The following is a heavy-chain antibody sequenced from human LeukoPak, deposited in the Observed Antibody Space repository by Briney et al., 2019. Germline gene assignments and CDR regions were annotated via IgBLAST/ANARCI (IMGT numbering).Heavy chain of an antibody. V-gene: IGHV4-34*01. J-gene: IGHJ4*02. CDR2: INHGGST. CDR3: AREGRMSMGIEY. CDR1: GGSLSGYY. Sequence: SETLSLTCAVYGGSLSGYYWSWIRQSPGKGLEWIGEINHGGSTNYNTSLKSRVTMSVDTPKNHFSLKLSSVTAADTAVYFCAREGRMSMGIEYWGQGTLVTVSS. D-gene: IGHD4/OR15-4a*01.